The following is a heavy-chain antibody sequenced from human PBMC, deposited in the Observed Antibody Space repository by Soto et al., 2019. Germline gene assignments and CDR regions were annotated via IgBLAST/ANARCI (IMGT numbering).Heavy chain of an antibody. Sequence: QVQLQESGPGLVKPSDTLSLTCAVSGYSISSSNWWGWIRQPPGKGLEWIGYIYYSGSTYYNPSLKSRVTMSVDTSKNQFSLKLSSVTAVDTAVYYCASVGTTIADDAFDIWGQGTMVTVSS. D-gene: IGHD5-12*01. J-gene: IGHJ3*02. CDR3: ASVGTTIADDAFDI. CDR2: IYYSGST. CDR1: GYSISSSNW. V-gene: IGHV4-28*01.